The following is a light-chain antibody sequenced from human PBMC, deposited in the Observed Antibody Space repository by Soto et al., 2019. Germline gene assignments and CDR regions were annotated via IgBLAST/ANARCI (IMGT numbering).Light chain of an antibody. CDR1: QSISSS. J-gene: IGKJ2*03. Sequence: EVVLTQSPATLSVSPGERATLSCRASQSISSSLAWYQQKPGQAPRLLMQRASARATGIPARFSGSGSGTEFTLTIGSLQSEDSAVYYLQQYKEWYSFGQVTKLEIK. CDR3: QQYKEWYS. V-gene: IGKV3D-15*01. CDR2: RAS.